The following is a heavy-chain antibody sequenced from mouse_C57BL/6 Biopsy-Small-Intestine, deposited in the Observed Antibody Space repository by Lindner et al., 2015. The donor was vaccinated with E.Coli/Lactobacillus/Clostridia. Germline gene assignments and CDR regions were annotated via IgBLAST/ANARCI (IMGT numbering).Heavy chain of an antibody. J-gene: IGHJ1*01. V-gene: IGHV1S61*01. CDR1: GYNLNNHG. D-gene: IGHD1-1*02. CDR3: ARAFDRYCRTVTCDPANMDV. CDR2: VSTYSGDT. Sequence: SVKVSCKVSGYNLNNHGYAITWVRQAPGQGLEWMGWVSTYSGDTHYSQNLQDRVSMTTDTSTDTAYMELRSLTFDDTAVYYCARAFDRYCRTVTCDPANMDVWGQGTTVIVSS.